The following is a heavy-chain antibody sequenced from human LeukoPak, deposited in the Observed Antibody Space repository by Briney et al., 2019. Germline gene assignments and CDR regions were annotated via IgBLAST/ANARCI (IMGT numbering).Heavy chain of an antibody. D-gene: IGHD1-26*01. Sequence: SEALSLTCTVSGGSISSGGYYWSWIRQHPGKGLEWIGYIYYSGSTYYNPSLKSRVTISVDTSKNQFSLKLSSVTAADTAVYYCARSKWELLGDYYGMDVWGQGTTVTVSS. CDR2: IYYSGST. CDR3: ARSKWELLGDYYGMDV. CDR1: GGSISSGGYY. V-gene: IGHV4-31*03. J-gene: IGHJ6*02.